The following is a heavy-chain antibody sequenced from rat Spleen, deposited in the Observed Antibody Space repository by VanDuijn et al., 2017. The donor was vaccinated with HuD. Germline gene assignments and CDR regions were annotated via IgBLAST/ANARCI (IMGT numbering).Heavy chain of an antibody. CDR2: ISYDGGST. D-gene: IGHD1-6*01. V-gene: IGHV5-20*01. Sequence: EVQLVESGGGLVQPGRSLKLSCAASGFTFSDYYMAWVRQAPTKGLEWVASISYDGGSTYYRGSVKGRFTISRENAKSSLYLQLDSLSPEDTAPYLWTTGCIITGVWWVYWGKGGMGTVSS. CDR1: GFTFSDYY. J-gene: IGHJ2*01. CDR3: TTGCIITGVWWVY.